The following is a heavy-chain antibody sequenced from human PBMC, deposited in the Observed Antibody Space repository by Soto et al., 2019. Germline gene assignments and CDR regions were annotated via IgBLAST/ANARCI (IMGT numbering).Heavy chain of an antibody. V-gene: IGHV3-30-3*01. Sequence: SLRLSCAASGFTFSSYAMHWVRQAPGKGLEWVAVISYDGSNKYYADSVKGRFTISRDNSKNTLYLQMNSLRAEDTAVYYCARDRDYGDYGDAFDIWGQGTMVTVSS. D-gene: IGHD4-17*01. J-gene: IGHJ3*02. CDR3: ARDRDYGDYGDAFDI. CDR2: ISYDGSNK. CDR1: GFTFSSYA.